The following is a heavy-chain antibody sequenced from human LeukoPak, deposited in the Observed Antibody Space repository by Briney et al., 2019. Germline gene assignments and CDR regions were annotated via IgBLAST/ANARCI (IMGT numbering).Heavy chain of an antibody. D-gene: IGHD1-26*01. J-gene: IGHJ4*02. CDR2: INPNSGDT. Sequence: ASEKVSCKAAGYTFTGYYIHWVRRAAGQGLEWMGWINPNSGDTNYAQNFQGRVTMTRDTSISSAYMELSRLRSDDTAVYYCARSEWELDYFDYWGQGTLVTVSS. V-gene: IGHV1-2*02. CDR3: ARSEWELDYFDY. CDR1: GYTFTGYY.